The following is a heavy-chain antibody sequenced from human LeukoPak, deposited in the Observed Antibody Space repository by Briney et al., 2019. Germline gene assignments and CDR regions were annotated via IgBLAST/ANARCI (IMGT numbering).Heavy chain of an antibody. CDR2: ISSSGSTI. CDR3: ARGSGWYGVDY. Sequence: GGSLRLSCAASGFTFSSYEMNWVRQAPGKGLEWVSYISSSGSTIYYADSVKGRFTIFRDNAKNSLYLQMNSLRAEDTAVYYCARGSGWYGVDYWGQGTLVTVSS. V-gene: IGHV3-48*03. J-gene: IGHJ4*02. CDR1: GFTFSSYE. D-gene: IGHD6-19*01.